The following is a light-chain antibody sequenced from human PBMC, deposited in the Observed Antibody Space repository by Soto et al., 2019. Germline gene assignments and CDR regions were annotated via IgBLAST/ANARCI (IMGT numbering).Light chain of an antibody. CDR2: DAS. V-gene: IGKV3-11*01. CDR3: QQYDNWPPAWT. Sequence: EIVLTQSPGTLSLSPGERATLSCRASQSVSSSLAWYQQKPGQAPRLLIYDASTRATGIPARFSGSGSGTDFTLTISSLEPEDFAVYYCQQYDNWPPAWTFGQGTKVDIK. CDR1: QSVSSS. J-gene: IGKJ1*01.